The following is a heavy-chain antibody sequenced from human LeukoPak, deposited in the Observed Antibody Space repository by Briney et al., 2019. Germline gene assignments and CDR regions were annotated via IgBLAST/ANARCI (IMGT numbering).Heavy chain of an antibody. J-gene: IGHJ6*03. V-gene: IGHV4-59*01. CDR2: IYYSGST. Sequence: SETLSLTCTVSGGSISTYYWSWIRRPPGKGLEWIGYIYYSGSTNYNPSLKSRVTISVDTSKNQFSLKLSSVTAADTAVYYCARVRGGAATYYYYMDVWGKGTTVTISS. D-gene: IGHD3-16*01. CDR3: ARVRGGAATYYYYMDV. CDR1: GGSISTYY.